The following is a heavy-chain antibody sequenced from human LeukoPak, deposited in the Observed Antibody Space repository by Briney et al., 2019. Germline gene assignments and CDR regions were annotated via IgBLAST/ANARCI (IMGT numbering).Heavy chain of an antibody. CDR3: ARDEYSSSSGMDV. CDR2: ISSSSSTI. V-gene: IGHV3-48*01. CDR1: GFMFSTYS. Sequence: PGGSLRLSCAASGFMFSTYSMNWVRQAPGKGLEWVSYISSSSSTIYYADSVKGRFTISRDNAKNSLYLQMNSLRAEDTAVYYCARDEYSSSSGMDVWGKGTTVTVSS. J-gene: IGHJ6*04. D-gene: IGHD6-6*01.